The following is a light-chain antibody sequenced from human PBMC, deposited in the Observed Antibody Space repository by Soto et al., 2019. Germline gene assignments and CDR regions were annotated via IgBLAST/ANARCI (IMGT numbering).Light chain of an antibody. V-gene: IGKV1-39*01. Sequence: EIQMTQSPSSLAASMGDRVTITCQASEDINRYLHWYQQKPGKAPTVLIYAASSLQGGVPLRFSGSGSGTYFTLTISSLQPEDYATYYCQQSFASPRTFGQGTRVE. CDR3: QQSFASPRT. CDR1: EDINRY. CDR2: AAS. J-gene: IGKJ1*01.